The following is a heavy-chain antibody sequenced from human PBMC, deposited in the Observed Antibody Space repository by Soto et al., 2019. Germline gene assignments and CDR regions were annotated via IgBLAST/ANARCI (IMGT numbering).Heavy chain of an antibody. CDR3: ARGFRDYRKEFDS. CDR1: GYTFTSYD. Sequence: ASVKVSCKASGYTFTSYDINWVRQATGQGHEWMGWVNPNSGNTGYAQNLKGRVTMTRDTSTGTAYMELSSLRNEDTAVYYCARGFRDYRKEFDSWCQGTLVTVSS. CDR2: VNPNSGNT. J-gene: IGHJ4*02. D-gene: IGHD4-4*01. V-gene: IGHV1-8*01.